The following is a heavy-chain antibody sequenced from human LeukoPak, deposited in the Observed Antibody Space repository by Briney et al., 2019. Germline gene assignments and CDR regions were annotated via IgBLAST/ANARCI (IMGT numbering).Heavy chain of an antibody. V-gene: IGHV3-48*03. CDR2: ISSSGSTI. CDR3: ARESPVLGASLAY. D-gene: IGHD1-26*01. CDR1: GFTFSSYE. J-gene: IGHJ4*02. Sequence: GGSLRLSCAASGFTFSSYEMNWVRQAPGKGLEWVSYISSSGSTIYYADSVKGRFTISRDNAKNSLYLQMNSLRAEDTAVYYCARESPVLGASLAYWGQGTLVTVSS.